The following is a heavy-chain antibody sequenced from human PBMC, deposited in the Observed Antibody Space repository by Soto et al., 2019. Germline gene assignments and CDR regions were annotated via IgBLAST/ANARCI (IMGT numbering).Heavy chain of an antibody. CDR3: ATFYSRDGYSEFDY. D-gene: IGHD5-18*01. CDR2: IIPINGTT. Sequence: GASVKVSCKASGYTFTSYGISWVRQAPGQGLEWMGGIIPINGTTNYAQKFQGRVTITADESTSTAYMELSSLRSEDTAVYYCATFYSRDGYSEFDYWGQGTLVTVSS. V-gene: IGHV1-69*13. J-gene: IGHJ4*02. CDR1: GYTFTSYG.